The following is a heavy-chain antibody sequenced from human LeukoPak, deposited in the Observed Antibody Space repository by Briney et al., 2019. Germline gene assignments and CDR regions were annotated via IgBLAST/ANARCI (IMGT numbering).Heavy chain of an antibody. CDR3: ARSARLPDS. CDR2: IYTSGIT. CDR1: GGSISSHY. Sequence: SETLSLTCTVSGGSISSHYWSWLRQPPGEGLEYIGYIYTSGITNYNPSLKSRVTMSLDTSKNQFSLTLTSVTAADTALYYCARSARLPDSWGQGILVTVSS. J-gene: IGHJ5*01. V-gene: IGHV4-4*09.